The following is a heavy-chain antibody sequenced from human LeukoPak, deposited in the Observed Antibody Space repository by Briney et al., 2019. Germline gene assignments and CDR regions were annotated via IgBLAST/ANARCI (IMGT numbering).Heavy chain of an antibody. CDR3: AEDALLTYSGNDSGVY. D-gene: IGHD5-12*01. Sequence: GGSLRLSCAASGFTFSSYGMHWVRQAPGKGLEWVAVISYDGSNKYYADSVKGRFTISRDNSKNTLYLQMNSLRAEDTAVYYCAEDALLTYSGNDSGVYWGQGTLVTVSS. J-gene: IGHJ4*02. CDR2: ISYDGSNK. V-gene: IGHV3-30*18. CDR1: GFTFSSYG.